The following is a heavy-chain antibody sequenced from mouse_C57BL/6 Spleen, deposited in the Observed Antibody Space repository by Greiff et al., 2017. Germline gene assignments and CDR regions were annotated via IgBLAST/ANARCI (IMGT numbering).Heavy chain of an antibody. V-gene: IGHV1-55*01. CDR2: IYPGSGST. CDR3: ARGDLFYYCGSSQAY. J-gene: IGHJ3*01. D-gene: IGHD1-1*01. Sequence: VQLQQPGAELVKPGASVKMSCKASGYTFTSYWITWVKQRPGQGLEWIGDIYPGSGSTNYNENFKSKATLTVDTSSSTAYMQLSSLTSEDSAVYYCARGDLFYYCGSSQAYWGQGTLVTVSA. CDR1: GYTFTSYW.